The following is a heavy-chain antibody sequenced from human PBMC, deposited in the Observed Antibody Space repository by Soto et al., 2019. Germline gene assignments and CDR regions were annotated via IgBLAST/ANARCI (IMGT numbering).Heavy chain of an antibody. CDR3: AREGFRGSSGWDYYYYYGMDV. CDR1: GYTFTSYG. V-gene: IGHV1-18*01. Sequence: QVQLVQSGAEVKKPGASVKVSCKASGYTFTSYGISWVRQAPGQGLEWMGWISAYNGNTNYAQKLQGRVTMTTDTSTSTAYMELSSLRSDDTAVYYCAREGFRGSSGWDYYYYYGMDVWGQGTTVTVSS. J-gene: IGHJ6*02. D-gene: IGHD6-19*01. CDR2: ISAYNGNT.